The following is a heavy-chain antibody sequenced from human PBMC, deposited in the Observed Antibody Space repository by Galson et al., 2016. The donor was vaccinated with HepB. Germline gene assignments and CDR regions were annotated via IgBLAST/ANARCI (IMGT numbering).Heavy chain of an antibody. Sequence: SLRLSCAASGLTVSSNYMSWVRQAPGKGLEWVSVIYSGGGTYYADSVQGRFTISRDNSKNTVFLETNSLRAEDTAVYYCGTESYLKGHSIVVAAPSQTWGRGTLVTVSS. J-gene: IGHJ5*02. CDR3: GTESYLKGHSIVVAAPSQT. CDR1: GLTVSSNY. D-gene: IGHD2-15*01. V-gene: IGHV3-53*01. CDR2: IYSGGGT.